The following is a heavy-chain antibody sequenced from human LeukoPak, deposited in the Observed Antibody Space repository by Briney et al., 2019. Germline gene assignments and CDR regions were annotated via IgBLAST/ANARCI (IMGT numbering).Heavy chain of an antibody. CDR3: ARNYYYY. CDR2: ISYDGSNK. J-gene: IGHJ4*02. V-gene: IGHV3-30*19. CDR1: GFTFSTYG. Sequence: GGSLRLSCAASGFTFSTYGMHWVRQAPGKGLEWVAVISYDGSNKYYADSVKGRFTISRDNSKNTLYLQMNSLRAEDTAVYYCARNYYYYWGQGTLVTVSS.